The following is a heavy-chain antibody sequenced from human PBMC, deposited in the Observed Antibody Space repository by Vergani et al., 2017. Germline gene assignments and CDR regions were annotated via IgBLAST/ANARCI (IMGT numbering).Heavy chain of an antibody. V-gene: IGHV3-23*01. J-gene: IGHJ4*02. CDR2: ISGSGGST. CDR1: GFTFSSYA. CDR3: ATEFSGWPPLMGY. Sequence: EVQLLESGGGLVQPGGSLRLSCAASGFTFSSYAMSWVRQAPGKGLEWVSAISGSGGSTYSADSVKGRFTISRDNSKTTLYLQMNSLRAEDTAVYYCATEFSGWPPLMGYWGQGTLVTVSS. D-gene: IGHD6-19*01.